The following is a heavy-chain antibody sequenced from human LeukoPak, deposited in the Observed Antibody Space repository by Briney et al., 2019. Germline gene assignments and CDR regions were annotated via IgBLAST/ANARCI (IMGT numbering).Heavy chain of an antibody. CDR3: ARHVSSSLTFDY. CDR2: IYYSGST. J-gene: IGHJ4*02. D-gene: IGHD2-2*01. Sequence: SQTLSLTCTVSGGSISSGDYSWSWIRQPPGKGLEWIGYIYYSGSTYYNPSLKSRVTISVDTSKNQFSLKLSSVTAADTAVYYCARHVSSSLTFDYWGQGTLVTVSS. CDR1: GGSISSGDYS. V-gene: IGHV4-30-4*01.